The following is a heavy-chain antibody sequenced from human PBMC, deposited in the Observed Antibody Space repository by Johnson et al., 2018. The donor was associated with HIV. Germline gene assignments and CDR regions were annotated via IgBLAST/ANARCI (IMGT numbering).Heavy chain of an antibody. Sequence: VQLVESGGGVVQPGRSLRLSCAASGFTFSSYGMHWVRQGPGKGLEWVSGINWNGGSTGYADSVKGRFIISRDNAKNSLYLQMNSLRAEDTALYYCARSRGGGDYAPEAFDIWGQGTMVTVSS. J-gene: IGHJ3*02. CDR3: ARSRGGGDYAPEAFDI. V-gene: IGHV3-20*04. CDR1: GFTFSSYG. D-gene: IGHD4-17*01. CDR2: INWNGGST.